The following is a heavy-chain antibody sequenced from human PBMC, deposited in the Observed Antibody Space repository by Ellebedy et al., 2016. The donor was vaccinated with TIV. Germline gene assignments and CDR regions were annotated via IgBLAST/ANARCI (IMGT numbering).Heavy chain of an antibody. D-gene: IGHD3-22*01. CDR1: GFIFSSYG. Sequence: GESLKISCAASGFIFSSYGLHWVRQAPGKGLEWVAVISHDGSIKYYADSVRGRFTISRDNSRNTLYLQMNGLRPDDTAVYYCVRDAEYNFDRSVFADVDYWGKGTLVSVSS. V-gene: IGHV3-30-3*01. CDR3: VRDAEYNFDRSVFADVDY. J-gene: IGHJ4*02. CDR2: ISHDGSIK.